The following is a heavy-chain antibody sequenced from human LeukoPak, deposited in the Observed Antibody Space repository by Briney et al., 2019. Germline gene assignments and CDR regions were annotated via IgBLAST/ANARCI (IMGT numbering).Heavy chain of an antibody. CDR2: IYYSGST. Sequence: SETLSLTCTVSGGSISSYYWSWIRQPPGKGLEWIGYIYYSGSTNYNPSLKSRVTISVDTSKNQFSLKLSSVTAADTAVYYCARLKTGSYPPGAFNIWGQGIMVTVSS. CDR1: GGSISSYY. V-gene: IGHV4-59*08. CDR3: ARLKTGSYPPGAFNI. D-gene: IGHD3-16*02. J-gene: IGHJ3*02.